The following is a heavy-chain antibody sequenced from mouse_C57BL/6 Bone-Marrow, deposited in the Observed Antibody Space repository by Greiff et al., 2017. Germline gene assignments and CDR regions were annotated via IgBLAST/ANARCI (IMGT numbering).Heavy chain of an antibody. CDR1: GFTFSSYA. CDR3: AREGRRGYFDV. J-gene: IGHJ1*03. CDR2: ISDGGSYT. V-gene: IGHV5-4*01. Sequence: EVQGVESGGGLVKPGGSLKLSCAASGFTFSSYAMSWVRQTPEKRPEWVATISDGGSYTYYPDNVKGRFTISRDNAKNNLYLQMSQLKSEDTAMYYCAREGRRGYFDVWGTGTTVTVSS.